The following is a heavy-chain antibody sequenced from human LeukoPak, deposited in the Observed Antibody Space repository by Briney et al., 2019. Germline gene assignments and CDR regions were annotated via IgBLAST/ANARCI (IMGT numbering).Heavy chain of an antibody. D-gene: IGHD5-18*01. CDR2: ITPYNNNA. CDR1: GYTFTSYG. Sequence: ASVKVSCKASGYTFTSYGINWVRQAPGQGLEWMGWITPYNNNAKYAQKFQGRVTMTTDTSTDIAYMDLRSLGSDDTALYYCARDLIYDNTGSARDTNDAFDIWGQGTILIVSS. V-gene: IGHV1-18*04. CDR3: ARDLIYDNTGSARDTNDAFDI. J-gene: IGHJ3*02.